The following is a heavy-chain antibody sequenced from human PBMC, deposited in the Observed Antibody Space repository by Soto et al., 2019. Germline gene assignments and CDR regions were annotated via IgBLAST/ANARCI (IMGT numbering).Heavy chain of an antibody. D-gene: IGHD6-13*01. V-gene: IGHV4-30-4*08. Sequence: SETICLSRSVADGTSVNLGYCWSSNRQPPGKGLEWIGYIYYSGSTYYNPSLKSRVTISVDTSKNQFSLKLNSVTAADTAVYYCASRHSSPYFDYWGQGTLVTVSS. CDR1: DGTSVNLGYC. J-gene: IGHJ4*02. CDR3: ASRHSSPYFDY. CDR2: IYYSGST.